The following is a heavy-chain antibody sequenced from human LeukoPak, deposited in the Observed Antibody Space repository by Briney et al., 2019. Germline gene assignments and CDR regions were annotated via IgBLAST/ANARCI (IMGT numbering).Heavy chain of an antibody. CDR3: ARGKLRFLEWFDAFDI. J-gene: IGHJ3*02. D-gene: IGHD3-3*01. V-gene: IGHV4-31*03. CDR2: IYYSGST. Sequence: PSETLSFTCTVSGGSISSSSYYWSWIRQHPGKGLEWIGYIYYSGSTYYNPSLKSRVTISVDTSKNQFSLKLSSVTAADTAVYYCARGKLRFLEWFDAFDIWGQGTMVTVSS. CDR1: GGSISSSSYY.